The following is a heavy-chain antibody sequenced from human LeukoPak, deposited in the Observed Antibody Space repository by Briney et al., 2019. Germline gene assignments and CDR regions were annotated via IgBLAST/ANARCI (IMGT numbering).Heavy chain of an antibody. Sequence: GGSLRLSCAASGFTFSSYAMHWVRQAPGKGLEWVAVISYDGSNKYYADSVKGRFTISRDNSKNTLYLQMNSLRAEDTAVYYCANGPDIVVVPADKKEDCGMDVWGQGTTVTVSS. CDR1: GFTFSSYA. J-gene: IGHJ6*02. CDR3: ANGPDIVVVPADKKEDCGMDV. CDR2: ISYDGSNK. D-gene: IGHD2-2*01. V-gene: IGHV3-30*04.